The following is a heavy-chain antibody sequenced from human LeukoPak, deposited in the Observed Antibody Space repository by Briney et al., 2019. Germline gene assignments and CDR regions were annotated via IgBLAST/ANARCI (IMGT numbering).Heavy chain of an antibody. CDR3: AKDSVVIPAGWFDP. D-gene: IGHD2-2*01. CDR1: GFTFGSYA. V-gene: IGHV3-23*01. J-gene: IGHJ5*02. CDR2: ISGSGDST. Sequence: PGGSLRLSCAASGFTFGSYAMSWVRQAPGKGLEWVSSISGSGDSTYYADSVKGRFTISRENSKDTLYLQMNGLKAEDTALYYCAKDSVVIPAGWFDPWGQGTLVTVSS.